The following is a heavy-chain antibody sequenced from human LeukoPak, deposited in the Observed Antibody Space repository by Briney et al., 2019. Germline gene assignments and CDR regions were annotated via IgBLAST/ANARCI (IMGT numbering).Heavy chain of an antibody. CDR1: GGSISSYY. CDR2: IYDSGKT. J-gene: IGHJ4*02. Sequence: SETLSLTCTVSGGSISSYYWGWIRQPPGKGLEWIGCIYDSGKTNYNASLKSRVTISVDTSKNQFSLKLSSVTAADTAVYYCARCGPYSSSWYGYYFDYWGQGTLVTVSS. CDR3: ARCGPYSSSWYGYYFDY. D-gene: IGHD6-13*01. V-gene: IGHV4-59*01.